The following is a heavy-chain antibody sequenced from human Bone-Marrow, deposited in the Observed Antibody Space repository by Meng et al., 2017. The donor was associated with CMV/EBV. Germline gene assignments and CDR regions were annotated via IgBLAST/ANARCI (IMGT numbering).Heavy chain of an antibody. Sequence: GGSLRLSCAASGFTFSDYYMNWVRQAPGKGLEWVSSISSSSTIYYADSVKGRFTISRDNAKNSLYLQMNSLRAEDTAVYYCAKDGAYGYSSSWYPLDYWGQGTLVTVSS. CDR1: GFTFSDYY. J-gene: IGHJ4*02. V-gene: IGHV3-69-1*02. D-gene: IGHD6-13*01. CDR3: AKDGAYGYSSSWYPLDY. CDR2: ISSSSTI.